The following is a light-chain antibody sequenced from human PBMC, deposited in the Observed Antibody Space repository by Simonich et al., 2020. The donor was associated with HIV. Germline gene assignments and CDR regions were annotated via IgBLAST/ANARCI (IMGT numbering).Light chain of an antibody. CDR2: WAS. CDR3: QQYYSTPLT. CDR1: QSVLYSSNNKNY. Sequence: TINCKSSQSVLYSSNNKNYLAWYQQKPGQPPKLVIYWASTRESGVPDRFSGSGSGTDFTLIISSLQAEDVAVYYCQQYYSTPLTFGGGTKVEIK. J-gene: IGKJ4*01. V-gene: IGKV4-1*01.